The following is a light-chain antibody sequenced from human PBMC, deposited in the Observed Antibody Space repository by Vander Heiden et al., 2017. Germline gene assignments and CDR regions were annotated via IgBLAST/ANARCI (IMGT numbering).Light chain of an antibody. J-gene: IGLJ2*01. V-gene: IGLV1-44*01. CDR2: SNN. CDR1: SSNIGSNT. Sequence: QSVLTQPPSASGTPGQRVTISCSGSSSNIGSNTVNWYQQLPGTAPKLLIYSNNQRPSGVPDRFSGSKSGTSASLATSGLQSEDEADDYWAESDDSLNGVVFGGGTKLTVL. CDR3: AESDDSLNGVV.